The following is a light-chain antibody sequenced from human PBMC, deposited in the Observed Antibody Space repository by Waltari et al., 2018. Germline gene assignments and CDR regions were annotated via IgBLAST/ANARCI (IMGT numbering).Light chain of an antibody. J-gene: IGLJ2*01. CDR1: SSNIGPDFD. Sequence: QSVLTQPPSVSGAPRQRVTISCTGSSSNIGPDFDVHWYQQLPGTTPKLLIYGNTNRPSGVPDRFSGSKSDTSASLAITGLQAEDEADYYCQSYDASLSGWVFGGGTKLTVL. CDR2: GNT. CDR3: QSYDASLSGWV. V-gene: IGLV1-40*01.